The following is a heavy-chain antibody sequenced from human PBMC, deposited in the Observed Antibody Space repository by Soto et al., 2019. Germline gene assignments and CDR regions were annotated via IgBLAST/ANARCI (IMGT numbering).Heavy chain of an antibody. D-gene: IGHD1-1*01. Sequence: SETLSLTCTVSGGSISSGGYYWSWIRQHPGKGLEWIGYIYYSGSTYYNPSLKSRVTISVDTSKNQFPLKLSSVTAADTAVYYCARVMGLESYYYYGVDVWGQGTTVTVSS. CDR3: ARVMGLESYYYYGVDV. CDR1: GGSISSGGYY. V-gene: IGHV4-31*03. J-gene: IGHJ6*02. CDR2: IYYSGST.